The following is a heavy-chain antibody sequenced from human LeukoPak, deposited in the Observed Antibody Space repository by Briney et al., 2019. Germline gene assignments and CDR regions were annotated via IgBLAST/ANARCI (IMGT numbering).Heavy chain of an antibody. D-gene: IGHD2-2*01. CDR2: FYYSGST. J-gene: IGHJ4*02. Sequence: SETLSLTCTVSGGSITTYYWNWIRQPPGKGLEWIGYFYYSGSTKYNPSLKSRVAISVDTSKNQFSLKLNSVTAADTAVYYCARXDNNYAHWGRGTLVTVSS. CDR3: ARXDNNYAH. CDR1: GGSITTYY. V-gene: IGHV4-59*01.